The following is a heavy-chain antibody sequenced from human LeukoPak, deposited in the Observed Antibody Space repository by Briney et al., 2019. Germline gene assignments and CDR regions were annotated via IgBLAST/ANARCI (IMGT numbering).Heavy chain of an antibody. CDR1: GGXMNYYY. CDR2: IYYRGTT. CDR3: ARLARFEELSPRYYFDN. D-gene: IGHD3-16*02. J-gene: IGHJ4*02. Sequence: SETLSLSCTVSGGXMNYYYWSWIRKPPGQGLEWIGYIYYRGTTNYLPSLKDRVDISIDTSKNQFSLRLYSVTAADTAVYFCARLARFEELSPRYYFDNWGLGTLVTVSS. V-gene: IGHV4-59*08.